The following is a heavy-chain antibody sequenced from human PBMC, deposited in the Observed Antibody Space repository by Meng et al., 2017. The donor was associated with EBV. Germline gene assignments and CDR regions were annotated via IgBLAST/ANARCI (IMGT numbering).Heavy chain of an antibody. CDR2: ISSSGSTI. CDR3: ARRVVTGGFFDY. Sequence: QVQLVVSGGGLRNTGGSLSLSCVASAFLFSDYYMGCIRQAPGTGLEWVSYISSSGSTIYYADSLKGRFTISRDNAKNSLYLQMNSLRAEDTAVYYCARRVVTGGFFDYWGQGTLVTVSS. D-gene: IGHD2-21*02. J-gene: IGHJ4*02. CDR1: AFLFSDYY. V-gene: IGHV3-11*01.